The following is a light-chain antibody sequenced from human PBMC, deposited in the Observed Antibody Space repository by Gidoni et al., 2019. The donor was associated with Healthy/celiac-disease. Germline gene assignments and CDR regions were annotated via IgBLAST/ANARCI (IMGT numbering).Light chain of an antibody. CDR2: GAS. CDR1: QSVNSN. V-gene: IGKV3-15*01. CDR3: QQYNNWRT. Sequence: EIVMTQSPATLSVSPGESATLSCRPSQSVNSNLAWYQQKPGQAPRLLIYGASTRATGIPARFSGSGSGTEFTLTISSLQSEDFAVYYCQQYNNWRTFGQGTKVEIK. J-gene: IGKJ1*01.